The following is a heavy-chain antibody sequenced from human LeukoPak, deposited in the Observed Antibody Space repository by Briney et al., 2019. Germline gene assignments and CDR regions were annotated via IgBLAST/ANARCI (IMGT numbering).Heavy chain of an antibody. D-gene: IGHD5-18*01. CDR3: AREIRGYSNFDY. V-gene: IGHV3-21*06. J-gene: IGHJ4*02. Sequence: GGSLRLSCAASGFTFSNYNFYWVRQAPGKGLEWVSSISSTSSYIYYADSVKGRFTISRDNAKNSLYLQMNSLRAEDTAVYYCAREIRGYSNFDYWGQGTLVTVSS. CDR1: GFTFSNYN. CDR2: ISSTSSYI.